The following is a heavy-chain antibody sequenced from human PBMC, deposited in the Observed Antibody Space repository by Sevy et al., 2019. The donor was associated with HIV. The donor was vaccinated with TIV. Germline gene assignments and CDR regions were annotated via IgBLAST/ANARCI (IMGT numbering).Heavy chain of an antibody. CDR1: GGSVSSEY. J-gene: IGHJ4*02. CDR2: IYTSETI. D-gene: IGHD3-22*01. V-gene: IGHV4-4*07. Sequence: SETLSLTCNVSGGSVSSEYWSWIRQPAGKGLEWIGRIYTSETINYNPALKSQVTMSIDTSKNQISLMLTSVTAADTAVYYCARQFFYDSTDYYWPAYYFDNWGQGTLVTVSS. CDR3: ARQFFYDSTDYYWPAYYFDN.